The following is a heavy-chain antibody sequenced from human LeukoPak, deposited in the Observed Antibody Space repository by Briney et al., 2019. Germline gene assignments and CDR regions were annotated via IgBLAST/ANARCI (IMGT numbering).Heavy chain of an antibody. CDR1: GGSISSGGYS. J-gene: IGHJ2*01. D-gene: IGHD2-15*01. Sequence: SETLSLTCAVSGGSISSGGYSWSWIRQPPGQGLEWIGYIYHSGSTYYNPSLKSRVTISVDRSKNQFSLKLSSVTAADTAVYYCASSPGYCSGGSCYSHWYFDLWGRGTLVTVSS. CDR3: ASSPGYCSGGSCYSHWYFDL. CDR2: IYHSGST. V-gene: IGHV4-30-2*01.